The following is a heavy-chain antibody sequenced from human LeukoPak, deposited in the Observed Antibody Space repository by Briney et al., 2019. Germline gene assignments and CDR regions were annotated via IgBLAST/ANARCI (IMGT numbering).Heavy chain of an antibody. Sequence: PSETLSLTCTVSGYSISSGYYWGWIRQPPGKGLEWIGSIYHSGSTYYNPSLKSRVTISVDTSKNQFSLKLSSVTAADTAVYYCARRTIFSRHFDYWGQGTLVTVSS. CDR1: GYSISSGYY. J-gene: IGHJ4*02. D-gene: IGHD3-9*01. V-gene: IGHV4-38-2*02. CDR3: ARRTIFSRHFDY. CDR2: IYHSGST.